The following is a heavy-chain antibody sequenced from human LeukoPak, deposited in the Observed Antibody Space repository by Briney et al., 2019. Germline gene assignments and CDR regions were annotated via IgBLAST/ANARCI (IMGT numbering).Heavy chain of an antibody. D-gene: IGHD3-22*01. V-gene: IGHV3-15*07. Sequence: GGSLRLTCAVSGLTVSNVWMNWVRQAPGKGLEWVGRIKSKKDGGTTEFAAPVRGRFTISRDDSQNTLYLQMNSLTSDDTAVYYCTQGSGFYYDYWGQGTLVTVSS. CDR3: TQGSGFYYDY. CDR1: GLTVSNVW. CDR2: IKSKKDGGTT. J-gene: IGHJ4*02.